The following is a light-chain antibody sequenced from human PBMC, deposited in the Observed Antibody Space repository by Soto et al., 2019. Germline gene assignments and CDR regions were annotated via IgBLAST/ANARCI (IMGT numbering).Light chain of an antibody. CDR2: KAS. V-gene: IGKV1-5*03. CDR1: QRIADW. Sequence: DIQMTQSPSSLSASIGDRVTLTCRASQRIADWLAWYQQKPGKAPKLLIYKASTLESGVPSRFSGSGSGTEFTLTISSLQPDDFAAYSCQQYVAYPLTFGGGTKVDIK. J-gene: IGKJ4*01. CDR3: QQYVAYPLT.